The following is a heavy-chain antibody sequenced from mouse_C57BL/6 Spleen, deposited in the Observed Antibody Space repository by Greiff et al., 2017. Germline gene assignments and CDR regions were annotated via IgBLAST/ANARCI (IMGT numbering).Heavy chain of an antibody. CDR2: INYDGSST. Sequence: EVKVVESEGGLVQPGSSMKLSCTASGFTFSDYYMAWVRQVPEKGLEWVANINYDGSSTYYLDSLKSRFIISRDNAKNILYLQMSSLKSEDTATYYCAREGDGAMDYWGQGTSVTVSS. J-gene: IGHJ4*01. V-gene: IGHV5-16*01. CDR1: GFTFSDYY. CDR3: AREGDGAMDY. D-gene: IGHD3-3*01.